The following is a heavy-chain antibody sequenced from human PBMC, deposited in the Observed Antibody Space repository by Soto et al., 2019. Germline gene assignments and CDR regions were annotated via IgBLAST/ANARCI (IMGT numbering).Heavy chain of an antibody. J-gene: IGHJ4*02. Sequence: SETLSLTCTVSGGSISSYYWSWIRQPPGKGLEWIGYIYYSGSANYNPSLKSRVTISVDTSKNQFSLKLSSVTAADTAVYYCARDNADFWSGYYGAPPFDYWGQGTLVTVSS. D-gene: IGHD3-3*01. CDR2: IYYSGSA. V-gene: IGHV4-59*01. CDR3: ARDNADFWSGYYGAPPFDY. CDR1: GGSISSYY.